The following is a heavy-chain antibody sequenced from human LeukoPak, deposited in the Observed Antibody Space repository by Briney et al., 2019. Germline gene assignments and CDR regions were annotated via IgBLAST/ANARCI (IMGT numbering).Heavy chain of an antibody. D-gene: IGHD5-24*01. Sequence: GESLKISCKGSGYSFTSYWIGWVRQMPGKGLEWMGIIYPGDSDTRYSPSFQSQVTISADKSISTAYLQWSSLKASDTAMYYCARGARLVDGYNLLSPPDYWGQGTLVTVSS. CDR3: ARGARLVDGYNLLSPPDY. CDR2: IYPGDSDT. CDR1: GYSFTSYW. J-gene: IGHJ4*02. V-gene: IGHV5-51*01.